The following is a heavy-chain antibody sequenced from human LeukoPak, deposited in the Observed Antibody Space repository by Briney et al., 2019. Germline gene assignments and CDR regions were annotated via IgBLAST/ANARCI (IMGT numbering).Heavy chain of an antibody. CDR2: INHSGST. Sequence: SETLSLTCAVYGGSFSGYYWSWIRQPPGKGLEWIGEINHSGSTNYNPSLKSRVTISVDTSKNQFSLQLNSVTPEDTAVYYCASSRDYVWGSYRWNGQFDYWGQGTLVTVSS. V-gene: IGHV4-34*01. CDR3: ASSRDYVWGSYRWNGQFDY. D-gene: IGHD3-16*02. J-gene: IGHJ4*02. CDR1: GGSFSGYY.